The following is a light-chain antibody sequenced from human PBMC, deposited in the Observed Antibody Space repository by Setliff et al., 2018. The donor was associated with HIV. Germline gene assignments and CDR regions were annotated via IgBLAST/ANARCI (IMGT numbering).Light chain of an antibody. CDR2: EVR. Sequence: QSVLTQPASVSGSAGQSITISCTGTSSDVGGYDYVSWYQQHPGKVPKLIVYEVRNRPSGISNRFSGSKSGNTASLTISGLQAEDEADYYCSSYTSSKTYVFGTGTKVTVL. CDR3: SSYTSSKTYV. CDR1: SSDVGGYDY. J-gene: IGLJ1*01. V-gene: IGLV2-14*01.